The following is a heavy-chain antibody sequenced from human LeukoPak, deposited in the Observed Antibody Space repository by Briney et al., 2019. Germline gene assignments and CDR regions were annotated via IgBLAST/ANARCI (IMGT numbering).Heavy chain of an antibody. CDR2: IYQSGSA. D-gene: IGHD3-16*01. CDR1: GDSISSGSYY. V-gene: IGHV4-61*09. Sequence: SETLSLTCTVSGDSISSGSYYWSWIRQTAGKELEWIGHIYQSGSANYNSSLKSRVTISVDTSKNQFSLRLTSVTAADTAVYYCARQLDHYDNIYYFDYWGQGTLVTVSS. CDR3: ARQLDHYDNIYYFDY. J-gene: IGHJ4*02.